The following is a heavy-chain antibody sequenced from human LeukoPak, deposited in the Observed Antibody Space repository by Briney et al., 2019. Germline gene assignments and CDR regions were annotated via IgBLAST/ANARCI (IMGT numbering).Heavy chain of an antibody. V-gene: IGHV4-59*08. CDR1: GGSISSYY. CDR2: IYNSGST. D-gene: IGHD6-19*01. Sequence: SETLSLTCTVSGGSISSYYWNWIRQPPGKGLEWIGYIYNSGSTNYNPSLKSRVTISVDTSKNQFSLKLSSVTAADTAVYYCARAVAGTYAFDIWGQGTMVTVSS. CDR3: ARAVAGTYAFDI. J-gene: IGHJ3*02.